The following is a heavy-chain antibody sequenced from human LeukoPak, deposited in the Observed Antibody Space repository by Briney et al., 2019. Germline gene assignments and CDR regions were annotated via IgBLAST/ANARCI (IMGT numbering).Heavy chain of an antibody. CDR1: GFTFITND. Sequence: PGGSLRLSCAASGFTFITNDMTWVRQAPGKGLEWVSVLYSDGNTKYADSVQGRFTISRDNSKNTPYLEMNSLSPDDTAVYYCARGVEPLAANTLAYWGQGTLVTVSS. CDR3: ARGVEPLAANTLAY. J-gene: IGHJ4*02. V-gene: IGHV3-53*01. CDR2: LYSDGNT. D-gene: IGHD1-14*01.